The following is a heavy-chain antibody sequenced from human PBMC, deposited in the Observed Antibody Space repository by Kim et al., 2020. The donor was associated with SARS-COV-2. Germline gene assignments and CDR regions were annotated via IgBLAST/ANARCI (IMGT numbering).Heavy chain of an antibody. J-gene: IGHJ4*02. CDR3: ARGAQDYGDYAINDY. CDR2: ISAYNGNT. Sequence: ASVKVSCKASGYTFTSYGISWVRQAPGQGLEWMGWISAYNGNTNYAQKLQGRVTMTTDTSTSTAYMELRSLRSDDTAVYYCARGAQDYGDYAINDYWGQGTLVTVSS. D-gene: IGHD4-17*01. V-gene: IGHV1-18*04. CDR1: GYTFTSYG.